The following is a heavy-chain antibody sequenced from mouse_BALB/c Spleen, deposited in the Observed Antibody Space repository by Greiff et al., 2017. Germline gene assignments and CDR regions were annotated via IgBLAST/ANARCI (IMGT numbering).Heavy chain of an antibody. V-gene: IGHV3-8*02. CDR1: GDSITSGY. CDR2: ISYSGST. Sequence: EVQLQQSGPSLVKPSQTLSLTCSVTGDSITSGYWNWIRKFPGNKLEYMGYISYSGSTYYNPSLKSRISITRDTSKNQYYLQLNSVTTEDTATYYCARWDYYGSTFNWYFDVWGAGTTVTVFS. D-gene: IGHD1-1*01. J-gene: IGHJ1*01. CDR3: ARWDYYGSTFNWYFDV.